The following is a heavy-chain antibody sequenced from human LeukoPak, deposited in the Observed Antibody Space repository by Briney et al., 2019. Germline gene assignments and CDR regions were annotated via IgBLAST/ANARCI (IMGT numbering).Heavy chain of an antibody. D-gene: IGHD3-10*02. J-gene: IGHJ6*04. CDR1: GLTFNTYN. V-gene: IGHV3-21*01. CDR3: AELGITMIGGV. Sequence: GGSLRLSCAASGLTFNTYNMNWVRQAPGKGLEWVSSISTSSIYIYYADSVKGRFTISRDNAKNSLYLQMNSLRAEDTAVYYCAELGITMIGGVWGKGTTVTISS. CDR2: ISTSSIYI.